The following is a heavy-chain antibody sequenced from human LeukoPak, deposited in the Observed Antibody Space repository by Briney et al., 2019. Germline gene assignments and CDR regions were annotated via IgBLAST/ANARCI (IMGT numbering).Heavy chain of an antibody. CDR3: AKDPYYYGSRSYLIDY. CDR1: GFTFSSYA. D-gene: IGHD3-10*01. V-gene: IGHV3-23*01. CDR2: ISGRGGST. Sequence: GGSLRLSCAASGFTFSSYAMSWVRQAPGKGLEWVSAISGRGGSTYYADSVKGRFTISRDNSKNTLYLQMNSLRAEDTAVYYCAKDPYYYGSRSYLIDYWGQGTLVTVSS. J-gene: IGHJ4*02.